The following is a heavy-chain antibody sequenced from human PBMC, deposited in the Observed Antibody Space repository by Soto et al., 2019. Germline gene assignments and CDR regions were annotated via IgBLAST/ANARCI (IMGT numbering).Heavy chain of an antibody. CDR1: GGTFSSYA. CDR3: ARVAAYCGGDCYSGAFDI. D-gene: IGHD2-21*02. J-gene: IGHJ3*02. CDR2: IIPIFGTA. Sequence: GASVKVSCKASGGTFSSYAISWVRQAPGQGLEWMGGIIPIFGTANYAQKFQGRVTITADESTSTAYMELSSLRSEDTAVYYFARVAAYCGGDCYSGAFDIWGQGTMVTVSS. V-gene: IGHV1-69*13.